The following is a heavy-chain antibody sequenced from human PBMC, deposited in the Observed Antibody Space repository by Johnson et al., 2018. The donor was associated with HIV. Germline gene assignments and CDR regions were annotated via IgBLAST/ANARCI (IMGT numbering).Heavy chain of an antibody. CDR3: ARQYRNSGSRTGAFDI. CDR2: ISYDGSNK. J-gene: IGHJ3*02. V-gene: IGHV3-30-3*01. Sequence: QMLLVESGGGVVQPGRSLRLSCAASGFTFSSYAMHWVRQAPGKGLEWVAVISYDGSNKYYADSVKGRFTISRDNSKNTLYLQMNSRRAEDTAVYYCARQYRNSGSRTGAFDIWGQGTMVTVSS. CDR1: GFTFSSYA. D-gene: IGHD1-26*01.